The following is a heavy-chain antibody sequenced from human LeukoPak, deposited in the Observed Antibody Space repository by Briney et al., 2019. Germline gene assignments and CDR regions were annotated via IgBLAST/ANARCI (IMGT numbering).Heavy chain of an antibody. J-gene: IGHJ4*02. D-gene: IGHD5-18*01. CDR2: IYHSGST. Sequence: SETLSLTCTVSGYSISSGYYWGWIRQPPGKGLEWIGSIYHSGSTYYNPSLKSRVTISVDTSKNQFSLKLCSVTAADTAVYYCARVGGYSYGLYYFDYWGQGTLVTVSS. CDR3: ARVGGYSYGLYYFDY. V-gene: IGHV4-38-2*02. CDR1: GYSISSGYY.